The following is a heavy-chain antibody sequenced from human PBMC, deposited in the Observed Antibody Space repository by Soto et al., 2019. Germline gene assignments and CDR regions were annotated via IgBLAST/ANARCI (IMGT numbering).Heavy chain of an antibody. CDR3: ARPNSSSSRPYFDY. J-gene: IGHJ4*02. V-gene: IGHV4-34*01. Sequence: SETLSLTCAVYGGSFSGYYWSWIRQPPGKGLEWIGEINHSGSTNYNPSLKSRVTISVDTSKNQFSLKLSSVTAADTAVYYCARPNSSSSRPYFDYWGQGTLVTVSS. CDR2: INHSGST. D-gene: IGHD6-6*01. CDR1: GGSFSGYY.